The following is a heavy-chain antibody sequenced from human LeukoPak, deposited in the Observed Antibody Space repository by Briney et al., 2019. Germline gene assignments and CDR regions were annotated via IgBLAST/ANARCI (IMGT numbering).Heavy chain of an antibody. CDR2: ISGSGGST. D-gene: IGHD3-22*01. V-gene: IGHV3-23*01. CDR3: AKDSVNFYYDSSRNAFDI. Sequence: GGSLRLSCAASGFTFSRYWIHWVRQAPGKGLEWVSAISGSGGSTYYADSVKGRFTISRDNSKNTLYLQMNSLRAEDTAVYYCAKDSVNFYYDSSRNAFDIWGQGTMVTVSS. J-gene: IGHJ3*02. CDR1: GFTFSRYW.